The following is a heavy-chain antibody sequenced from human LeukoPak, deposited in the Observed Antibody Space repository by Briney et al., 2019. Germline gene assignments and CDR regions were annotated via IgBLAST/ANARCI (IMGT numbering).Heavy chain of an antibody. CDR3: ARDHFSGGLPFYYYYGMDV. D-gene: IGHD3-10*01. V-gene: IGHV3-7*01. CDR1: GFTFSSYW. J-gene: IGHJ6*02. Sequence: GGSLRLSCAASGFTFSSYWMSWARQAPGKGLEWVANIKQDGSEKYYVDSVKGRFTISRDNAKNSLYLQMNSLRAEDTAVYYCARDHFSGGLPFYYYYGMDVWGQGTTVTVSS. CDR2: IKQDGSEK.